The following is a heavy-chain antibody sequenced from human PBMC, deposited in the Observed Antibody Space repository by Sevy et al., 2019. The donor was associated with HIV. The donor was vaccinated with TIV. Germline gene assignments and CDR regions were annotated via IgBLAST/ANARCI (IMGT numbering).Heavy chain of an antibody. Sequence: SETLSLTCTVSGGSISSYYWSWIRQPPGKGLEWIGYIYCSGSTNYNPSLKSRVTISVDTSKNQFSLKLSSVTAADTAMYYCARDNRVSSPYYYYMDVWGKGTTVTVSS. J-gene: IGHJ6*03. V-gene: IGHV4-59*01. D-gene: IGHD3-16*01. CDR3: ARDNRVSSPYYYYMDV. CDR2: IYCSGST. CDR1: GGSISSYY.